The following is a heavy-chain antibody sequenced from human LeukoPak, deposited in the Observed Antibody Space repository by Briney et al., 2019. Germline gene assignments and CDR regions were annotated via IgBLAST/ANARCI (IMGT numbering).Heavy chain of an antibody. V-gene: IGHV3-30-3*01. CDR2: NGYDK. CDR1: GFTFYDYA. Sequence: GGSLRLSCAASGFTFYDYAMHWVRQAPGKGLEWVTLNGYDKSYADSVRGRFTISRDNSRNTLYLQMDSLRSEDTAVYYCARDFFPVVDSTWYEIGYWGQGTLVTVSS. CDR3: ARDFFPVVDSTWYEIGY. D-gene: IGHD2-21*01. J-gene: IGHJ4*02.